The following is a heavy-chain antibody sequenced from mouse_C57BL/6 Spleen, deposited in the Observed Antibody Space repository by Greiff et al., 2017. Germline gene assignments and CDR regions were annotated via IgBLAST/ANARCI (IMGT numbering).Heavy chain of an antibody. V-gene: IGHV1-85*01. CDR3: ARNYYYGSSYWYFDV. CDR1: GYTFTSYD. CDR2: IYPRDGST. D-gene: IGHD1-1*01. Sequence: QVHVKQSGPELVKPGASVKLSCKASGYTFTSYDINWVKQRPGQGLEWIGWIYPRDGSTKYNEKFKGKATLTVDTSSSTAYMELHSLTSEDSAVYFCARNYYYGSSYWYFDVWGTGTTVTVSS. J-gene: IGHJ1*03.